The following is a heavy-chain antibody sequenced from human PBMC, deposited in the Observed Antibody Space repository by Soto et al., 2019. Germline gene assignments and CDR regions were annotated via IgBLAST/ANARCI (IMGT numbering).Heavy chain of an antibody. CDR1: GGTFSSYA. V-gene: IGHV1-69*06. CDR2: IIPIFGTA. CDR3: AGDPGGSKLDYGDY. J-gene: IGHJ4*02. D-gene: IGHD3-10*01. Sequence: QVQLVQSGAEVKKPGSSVKVSCKASGGTFSSYAISWVRQAPGQGLEWMGGIIPIFGTANYAQKFKGRVTITADKSTSTGYMELSSLRSEDTAVYYCAGDPGGSKLDYGDYWGQGSLVTVSS.